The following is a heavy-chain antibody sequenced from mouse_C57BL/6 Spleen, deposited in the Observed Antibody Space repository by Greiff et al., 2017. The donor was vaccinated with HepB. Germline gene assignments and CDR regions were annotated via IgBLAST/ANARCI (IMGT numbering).Heavy chain of an antibody. Sequence: QVQLKQPGAELVRPGSSVKLSCKASGYTFTSYWMDWVKQRPGQGLEWIGNIYPSDSETHYNQKFKDKATLTVDKSSSTAYMQLSSLTSEDSAVYYCARDRYGYDGYYFDYWGQGTTLTVSS. CDR3: ARDRYGYDGYYFDY. CDR2: IYPSDSET. V-gene: IGHV1-61*01. J-gene: IGHJ2*01. CDR1: GYTFTSYW. D-gene: IGHD2-2*01.